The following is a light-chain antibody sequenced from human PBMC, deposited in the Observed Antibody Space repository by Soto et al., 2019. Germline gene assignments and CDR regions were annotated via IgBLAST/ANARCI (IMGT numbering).Light chain of an antibody. V-gene: IGLV3-1*01. Sequence: SYELTQPPSVSVSPGQTASIICSGDNLGDKYACWYQQKPGQSPVVVIHQDSKRPSGIPERFSGSNSGNTATLTISGTQGMDEADYYCQAWDSSTAVFGGGTKLTVL. CDR3: QAWDSSTAV. CDR2: QDS. J-gene: IGLJ2*01. CDR1: NLGDKY.